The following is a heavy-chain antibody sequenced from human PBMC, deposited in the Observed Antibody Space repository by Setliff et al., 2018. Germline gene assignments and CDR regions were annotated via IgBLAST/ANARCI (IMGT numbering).Heavy chain of an antibody. CDR3: ARGVWFGELLQAFDI. CDR2: IYYSGST. J-gene: IGHJ3*02. Sequence: PSETLSLTCTVSGGSISSGDYYWSWIRQPPGKGLEWIGYIYYSGSTYYNPSLKSRVTISVDTSKNQFSLKLSSVTAADTAVYYCARGVWFGELLQAFDIWGQGTMVT. V-gene: IGHV4-30-4*08. CDR1: GGSISSGDYY. D-gene: IGHD3-10*01.